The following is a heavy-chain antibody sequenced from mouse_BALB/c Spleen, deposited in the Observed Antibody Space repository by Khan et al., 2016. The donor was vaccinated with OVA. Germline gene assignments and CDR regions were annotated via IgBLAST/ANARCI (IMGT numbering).Heavy chain of an antibody. D-gene: IGHD4-1*01. Sequence: VQLKESGGDLVKPGGSLKLSCAASGFTFSSYSMSWVRQTPDKRLEWVASISSGGDDTYYPDSLKGRFTISRENAKNTLYLQMSDLKSEDTAMYYCAHHLTGSFAYWGQGTLVTVSA. CDR3: AHHLTGSFAY. CDR2: ISSGGDDT. CDR1: GFTFSSYS. J-gene: IGHJ3*01. V-gene: IGHV5-6*01.